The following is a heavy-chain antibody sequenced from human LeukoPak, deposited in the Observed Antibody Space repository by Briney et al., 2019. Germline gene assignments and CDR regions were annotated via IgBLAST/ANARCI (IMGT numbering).Heavy chain of an antibody. Sequence: RGYLRLFCAASGFTFSDYYRSWIRQAPGQGLEWVSYISSRGSTIYYADSVKGRFTISRDNAKNSLYLQMNSLRAEDTAVYYCARDRGYCSSTSCYYDYWGQGTLVTVSS. V-gene: IGHV3-11*01. CDR1: GFTFSDYY. CDR3: ARDRGYCSSTSCYYDY. D-gene: IGHD2-2*01. CDR2: ISSRGSTI. J-gene: IGHJ4*02.